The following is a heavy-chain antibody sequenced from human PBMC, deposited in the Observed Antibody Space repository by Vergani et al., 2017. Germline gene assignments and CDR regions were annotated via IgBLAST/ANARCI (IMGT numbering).Heavy chain of an antibody. V-gene: IGHV4-61*02. J-gene: IGHJ5*02. Sequence: QVQLQESGPGLVKPSQTLSLTCAVSGGSISSGGYYWSWIRQPAGKGLEWIGRIHSSGTTNYNPSLKSRVTLSVDTSKNQLSLRMTSVTAADPAVYYCARDSWTSELRGVYWFDTWGQGTLVSVSS. D-gene: IGHD3-10*01. CDR3: ARDSWTSELRGVYWFDT. CDR2: IHSSGTT. CDR1: GGSISSGGYY.